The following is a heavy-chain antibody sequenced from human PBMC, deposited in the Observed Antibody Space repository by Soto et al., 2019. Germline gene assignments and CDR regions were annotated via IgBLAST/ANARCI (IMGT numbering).Heavy chain of an antibody. J-gene: IGHJ6*01. CDR1: GGSISSYY. D-gene: IGHD2-15*01. V-gene: IGHV4-59*01. CDR2: ISYSGST. CDR3: ARVQSNSWGYYYAVEV. Sequence: SETLSLTCRISGGSISSYYWNCIRQAPGKGLEWIGFISYSGSTNYNPALTSRVTISVDTSKDQVSLRLNSVTAADTAVYYCARVQSNSWGYYYAVEVWGQGTTVTVSS.